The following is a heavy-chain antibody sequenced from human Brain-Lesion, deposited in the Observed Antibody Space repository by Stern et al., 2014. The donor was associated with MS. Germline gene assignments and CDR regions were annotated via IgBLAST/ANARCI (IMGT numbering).Heavy chain of an antibody. CDR3: AKGYNWFDS. CDR2: TYYRSKWYY. J-gene: IGHJ5*01. Sequence: VQLVEPGPGLMKPSQTLALTCAISGDSVSSNSAAWNWIRQSPSRGLEWLGRTYYRSKWYYQYAESVKSRITINADTSTNQFSLQLNSVTPEDTAVYLCAKGYNWFDSWGQGTVVTVS. CDR1: GDSVSSNSAA. V-gene: IGHV6-1*01.